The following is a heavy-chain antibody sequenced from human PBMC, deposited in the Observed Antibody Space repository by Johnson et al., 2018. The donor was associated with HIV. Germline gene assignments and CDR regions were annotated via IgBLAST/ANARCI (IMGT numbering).Heavy chain of an antibody. D-gene: IGHD3-22*01. CDR2: ISSSASTI. V-gene: IGHV3-11*04. CDR1: GFTFDDYG. J-gene: IGHJ3*02. CDR3: ARCYDSSAYYYVGAFDI. Sequence: QVQLVESGGGVVRPGGSLRLSCAASGFTFDDYGMSWIRQTPGKGLVWLSYISSSASTIYYADSVQGRFTISRDNAKNSLFLQMNSLRAEDTAVYYCARCYDSSAYYYVGAFDIWGQGTMVTVSS.